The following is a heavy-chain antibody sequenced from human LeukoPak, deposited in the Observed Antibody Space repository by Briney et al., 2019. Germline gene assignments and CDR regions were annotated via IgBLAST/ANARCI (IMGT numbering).Heavy chain of an antibody. CDR3: ARAPYYYMDV. Sequence: SETLSLTCSFSGASITSSGYYGGWIRQPPGKGLEWIGYIYYSGSTNYNPSLKSRVTISVDTSKNQFSLKLSSVTAADTAVYYCARAPYYYMDVWGKGTTVTVSS. CDR1: GASITSSGYY. CDR2: IYYSGST. V-gene: IGHV4-61*08. J-gene: IGHJ6*03.